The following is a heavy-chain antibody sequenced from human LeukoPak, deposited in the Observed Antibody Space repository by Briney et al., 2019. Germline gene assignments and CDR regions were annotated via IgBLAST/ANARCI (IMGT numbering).Heavy chain of an antibody. CDR3: ARDPTGTTPFAFDI. CDR2: ISAYNGNT. J-gene: IGHJ3*02. D-gene: IGHD1-7*01. Sequence: ASVKVSCKASGYTFTIYGISWVRQAPGQGLEWMGWISAYNGNTNYAQKLQGRVTMTTDTSTSTAYMELRSLRSDDTAVYYCARDPTGTTPFAFDIWGQGTMVTVSS. V-gene: IGHV1-18*01. CDR1: GYTFTIYG.